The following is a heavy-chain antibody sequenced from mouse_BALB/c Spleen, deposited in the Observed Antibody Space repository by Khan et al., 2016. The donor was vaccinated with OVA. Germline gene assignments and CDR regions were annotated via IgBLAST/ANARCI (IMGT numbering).Heavy chain of an antibody. Sequence: VQLKQSGPGLVKPSQSLSLTCTVTGYSITSDYAWNWIRQFPGNKLEWMGFISYSGNTNYNPSLKSRISITRDTTKNQFFLQLNSVTIEDTATYNCSMVYGGDFDYWGQGTTLTVSS. CDR1: GYSITSDYA. V-gene: IGHV3-2*02. CDR2: ISYSGNT. D-gene: IGHD1-1*01. J-gene: IGHJ2*01. CDR3: SMVYGGDFDY.